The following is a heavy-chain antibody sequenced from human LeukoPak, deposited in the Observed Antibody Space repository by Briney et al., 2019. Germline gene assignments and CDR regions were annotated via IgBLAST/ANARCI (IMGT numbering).Heavy chain of an antibody. V-gene: IGHV3-66*01. CDR3: ARDHAVGSNDHGMDV. CDR2: IYSGGSI. D-gene: IGHD1-26*01. J-gene: IGHJ6*02. CDR1: GFTVSSNY. Sequence: GGSLRLSCAASGFTVSSNYMTWVRQAPGKGLEWLSIIYSGGSIYYTDSVKGRFTISRDSSKNTLYLQMNSLRAEDTAVYYCARDHAVGSNDHGMDVWDQGTTVTVSS.